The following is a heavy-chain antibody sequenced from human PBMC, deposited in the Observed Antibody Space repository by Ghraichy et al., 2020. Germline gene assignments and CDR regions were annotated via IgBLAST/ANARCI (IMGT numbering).Heavy chain of an antibody. Sequence: GGSLRLSCAASGFTFSDYYMSWIRQAPGKGLEWVSYISSSSSYTNYADSVKGRFTISRDNAKNSLYLQMNSLRAEDTAVYYCARGGRYFDWLFDYWGQGTLVTVSS. J-gene: IGHJ4*02. CDR3: ARGGRYFDWLFDY. CDR1: GFTFSDYY. V-gene: IGHV3-11*06. D-gene: IGHD3-9*01. CDR2: ISSSSSYT.